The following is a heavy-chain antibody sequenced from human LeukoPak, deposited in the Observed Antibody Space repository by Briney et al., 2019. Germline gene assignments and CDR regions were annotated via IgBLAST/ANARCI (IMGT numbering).Heavy chain of an antibody. CDR2: NYYSGST. V-gene: IGHV4-59*01. CDR3: AREVMMALFVY. CDR1: RGSISSYY. D-gene: IGHD2-21*01. Sequence: SETLSLTCTVSRGSISSYYWSWIRQPPGKGLEWIGYNYYSGSTNYNPSLKSRVTISIDTSKNQFSLKLSSVTAADTAVYYCAREVMMALFVYWGQRTLVTVSS. J-gene: IGHJ4*02.